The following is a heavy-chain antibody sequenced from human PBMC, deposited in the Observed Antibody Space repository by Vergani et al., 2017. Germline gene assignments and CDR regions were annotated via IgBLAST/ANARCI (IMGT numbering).Heavy chain of an antibody. Sequence: QVQLVQSGAEVKKPGSSVNVSSKASGGTFSSYAISWVRPAPGQGLEWMGGIIPIFGTANYAQKFQGRVTITADESTSSAYMELSSLRSEDTAVYYCAXCEYGSSSGAYYYYGMDVWGQGTTVTVSS. CDR3: AXCEYGSSSGAYYYYGMDV. J-gene: IGHJ6*02. V-gene: IGHV1-69*01. CDR2: IIPIFGTA. CDR1: GGTFSSYA. D-gene: IGHD6-6*01.